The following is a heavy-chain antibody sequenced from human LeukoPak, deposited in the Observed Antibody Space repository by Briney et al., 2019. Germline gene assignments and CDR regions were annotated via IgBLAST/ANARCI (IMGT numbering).Heavy chain of an antibody. Sequence: GGPLRLSCAASGFTFDDYGMSWVRQAPGKGLEWVSGINWNGGSTGYADSVKGRFTISRDNAKNSVYLQMTSLRAEDTALYYCAKDATAVPGTVYMDVWGKGTTVTISS. CDR3: AKDATAVPGTVYMDV. V-gene: IGHV3-20*04. J-gene: IGHJ6*03. CDR1: GFTFDDYG. D-gene: IGHD6-13*01. CDR2: INWNGGST.